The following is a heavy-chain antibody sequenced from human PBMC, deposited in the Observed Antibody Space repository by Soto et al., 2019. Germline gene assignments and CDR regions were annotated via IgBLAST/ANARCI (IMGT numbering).Heavy chain of an antibody. Sequence: HVQLQASGPGLVKPSHTLSLTCSGSGASTVSHYHWTWIRHPPGKGLEWMGYIVNSGTTCYNPSLTSRLSISMDTSGNHFSLKLRSVTAADTAVYYCALALGPTTGLDYWGQGTLVTVSS. CDR1: GASTVSHYH. J-gene: IGHJ4*02. CDR3: ALALGPTTGLDY. V-gene: IGHV4-31*02. CDR2: IVNSGTT. D-gene: IGHD1-26*01.